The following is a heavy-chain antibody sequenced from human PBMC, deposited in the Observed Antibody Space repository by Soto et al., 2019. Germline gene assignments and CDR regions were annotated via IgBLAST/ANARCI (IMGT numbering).Heavy chain of an antibody. CDR2: MSGSGGST. CDR1: GFTFSSYA. Sequence: EVQLLESGGGLVQPGGSLRLSCAASGFTFSSYAMSWVRQAPGKGLEGVSAMSGSGGSTYYADSVKGRFTISRDNSKNTLYLQRNSLRAEDTAVYYCARDGGPYDFWSGYPFDYWGQGTLVTVSS. V-gene: IGHV3-23*01. D-gene: IGHD3-3*01. J-gene: IGHJ4*02. CDR3: ARDGGPYDFWSGYPFDY.